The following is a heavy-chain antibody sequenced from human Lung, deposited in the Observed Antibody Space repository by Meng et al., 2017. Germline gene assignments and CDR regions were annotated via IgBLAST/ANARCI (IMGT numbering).Heavy chain of an antibody. CDR3: ARDEDISAAGKLFGDY. J-gene: IGHJ4*02. D-gene: IGHD6-13*01. Sequence: QVQLGQFGAEVKRPGASVKLSCRASGYTFIDAYVHWVRQAPGQGLEWMGRIIPSSGDANSAQKFQGRVTMTGDTSISTAYMELSGLRSDDTAMYYCARDEDISAAGKLFGDYWGQGTLVTVSS. CDR1: GYTFIDAY. CDR2: IIPSSGDA. V-gene: IGHV1-2*06.